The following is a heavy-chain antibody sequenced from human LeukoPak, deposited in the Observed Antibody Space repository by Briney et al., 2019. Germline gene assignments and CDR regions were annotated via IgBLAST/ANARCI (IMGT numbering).Heavy chain of an antibody. V-gene: IGHV3-23*01. Sequence: GGSLRLSCAASGIIITSYWMSWVRQAPGKGLEWVSAISGSGGSTYYADSVKGRFTISRDNSKNTLYLQMNSLRAEDTAVYYCAKEIPPTYYYDSSGYLHDYWGQGTLVTVSS. D-gene: IGHD3-22*01. CDR1: GIIITSYW. J-gene: IGHJ4*02. CDR2: ISGSGGST. CDR3: AKEIPPTYYYDSSGYLHDY.